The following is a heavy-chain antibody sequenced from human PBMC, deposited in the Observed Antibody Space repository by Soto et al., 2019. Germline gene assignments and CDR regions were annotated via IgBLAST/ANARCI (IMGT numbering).Heavy chain of an antibody. Sequence: EVQLLESGGGLVQPGGSLRLSCAASGFTFSSYAMSWVRQAPGKGLEWVSAISGSGGSTYYADSVKGRFTISRDNSKNTLYLQMNGLRAEDTAVYYCASWPPRITMIVVVTVGVEVWGQGTTVTVYS. V-gene: IGHV3-23*01. D-gene: IGHD3-22*01. CDR2: ISGSGGST. CDR1: GFTFSSYA. J-gene: IGHJ6*02. CDR3: ASWPPRITMIVVVTVGVEV.